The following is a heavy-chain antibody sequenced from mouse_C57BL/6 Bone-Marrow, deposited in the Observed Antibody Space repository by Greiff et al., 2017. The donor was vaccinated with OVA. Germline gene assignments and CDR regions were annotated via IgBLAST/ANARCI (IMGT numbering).Heavy chain of an antibody. CDR1: GYTFTDYN. CDR2: INSNNGGN. CDR3: ARGGYYDYDGGAWFAY. J-gene: IGHJ3*01. V-gene: IGHV1-18*01. D-gene: IGHD2-4*01. Sequence: VQLQQSGPELAKPGASVKIPCKASGYTFTDYNMDWVKQSHGKSLEWIGDINSNNGGNIYNQKFKGKATLTVDKSSSTAYMELRSLTSEDTAVYYGARGGYYDYDGGAWFAYWGQGTLVTVSA.